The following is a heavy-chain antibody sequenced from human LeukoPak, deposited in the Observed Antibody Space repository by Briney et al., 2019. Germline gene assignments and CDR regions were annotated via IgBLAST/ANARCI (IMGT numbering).Heavy chain of an antibody. Sequence: SETLSLTCDVYGGSFSGYYWSWIRQPPGKGLEWIGEINHSESTNYNPSLKSRVTISVDTSKNQFSLKLSSVTAADTAVYYCARRYRYWVWFDPWGQGTLVTVSS. CDR1: GGSFSGYY. D-gene: IGHD2-15*01. V-gene: IGHV4-34*01. CDR3: ARRYRYWVWFDP. J-gene: IGHJ5*02. CDR2: INHSEST.